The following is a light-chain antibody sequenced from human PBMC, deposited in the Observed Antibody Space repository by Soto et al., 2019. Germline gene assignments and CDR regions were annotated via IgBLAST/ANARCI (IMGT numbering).Light chain of an antibody. Sequence: IQLTQSPSSLSASIGDRVTITCRASQDINSYLAWYQQKPGKAPNLLIYEASILQRGVPSRFSGSISGTDFTLTISSPQAEDFATYYCQQTRSYPSTFGGGTKVDIK. CDR3: QQTRSYPST. CDR2: EAS. V-gene: IGKV1-9*01. J-gene: IGKJ4*01. CDR1: QDINSY.